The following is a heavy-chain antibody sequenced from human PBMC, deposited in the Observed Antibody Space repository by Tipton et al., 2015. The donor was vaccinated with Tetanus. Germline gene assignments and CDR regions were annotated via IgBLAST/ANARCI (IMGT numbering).Heavy chain of an antibody. V-gene: IGHV4-31*03. CDR2: IYYSGST. Sequence: TLSLTCTVSGGSISSGGYYWSWIRQHPGKGLEWIGDIYYSGSTYYNPSLKSRVPISVDTSKNHFSLKLNSVTAADTAVYYCARDQARGARGWNFFDYWGQGTLVTVSS. J-gene: IGHJ4*02. D-gene: IGHD1-26*01. CDR1: GGSISSGGYY. CDR3: ARDQARGARGWNFFDY.